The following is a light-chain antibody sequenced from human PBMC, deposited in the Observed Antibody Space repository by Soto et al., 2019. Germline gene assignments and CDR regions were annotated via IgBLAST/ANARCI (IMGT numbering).Light chain of an antibody. V-gene: IGKV3-15*01. CDR2: GAS. Sequence: EIVMTQSPATLSVSPGERATLSCRASQSVNSNLAWYQQKPGQAPRLLIYGASTRATGIPARFSGSGTGTEFTLTISSRQSEDFAVYYCQQYNNWPTFGPGTKVDIK. CDR1: QSVNSN. J-gene: IGKJ3*01. CDR3: QQYNNWPT.